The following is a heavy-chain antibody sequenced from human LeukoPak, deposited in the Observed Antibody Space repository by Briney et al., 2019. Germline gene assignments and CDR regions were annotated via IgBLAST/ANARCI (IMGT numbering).Heavy chain of an antibody. CDR3: ARDNGVVHGVYYMDV. V-gene: IGHV3-7*01. Sequence: GGSLRLSCAASGFTFSNYWVTWVRQAPGKGLEWVADIKQDGSEKLYVNSVRGRFTISRDNAKMSLFLQMNSLRAEDTAVYYCARDNGVVHGVYYMDVWGKGTTVTVS. CDR2: IKQDGSEK. D-gene: IGHD3-3*01. CDR1: GFTFSNYW. J-gene: IGHJ6*03.